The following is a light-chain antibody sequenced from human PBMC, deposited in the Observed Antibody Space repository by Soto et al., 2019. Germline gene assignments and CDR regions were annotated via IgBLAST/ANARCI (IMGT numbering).Light chain of an antibody. CDR1: NSDVGDYNY. V-gene: IGLV2-14*01. CDR2: EVS. CDR3: SSYTNSNTRV. Sequence: QSVLTQPASVSGSPGQSITISCTGTNSDVGDYNYVSWYQQHPGKAPKLIIYEVSNRPSGISDRFSASKSGNTASLTISGLQAEDEADYYCSSYTNSNTRVFGNGTKVTAL. J-gene: IGLJ1*01.